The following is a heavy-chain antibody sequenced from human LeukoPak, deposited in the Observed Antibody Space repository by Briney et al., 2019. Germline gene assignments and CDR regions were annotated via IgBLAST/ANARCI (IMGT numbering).Heavy chain of an antibody. J-gene: IGHJ4*02. V-gene: IGHV4-39*01. D-gene: IGHD3/OR15-3a*01. CDR1: GDSISSSSYY. Sequence: SETLSLTCTVSGDSISSSSYYWGWIRQPPGKGLEWIGTIFYSGSTYYNPSLKSRVTLSVDTSKNQYSLKLSSVTAADTAVYYCARQTGSGLFILPGGQGTLVTVSS. CDR3: ARQTGSGLFILP. CDR2: IFYSGST.